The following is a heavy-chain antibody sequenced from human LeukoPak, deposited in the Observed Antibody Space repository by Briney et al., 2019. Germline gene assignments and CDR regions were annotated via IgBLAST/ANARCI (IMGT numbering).Heavy chain of an antibody. CDR2: INPKNGGS. D-gene: IGHD3-10*01. CDR3: ARDLTGSGSYGWLSGYYYYYMDV. J-gene: IGHJ6*03. Sequence: ASVKVSCKASGYTFTDYYMHWVRQAPGQGLEWMGWINPKNGGSHSAQKFQGRVTMTRDTSISTAYMELRSLRSDDTAVYYCARDLTGSGSYGWLSGYYYYYMDVWGKGTTVTISS. V-gene: IGHV1-2*02. CDR1: GYTFTDYY.